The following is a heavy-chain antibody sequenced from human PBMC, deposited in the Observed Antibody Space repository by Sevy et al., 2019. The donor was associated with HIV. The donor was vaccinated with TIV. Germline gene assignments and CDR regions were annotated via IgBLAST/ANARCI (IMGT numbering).Heavy chain of an antibody. CDR2: IWYDGSNK. CDR1: GFTFSNYG. V-gene: IGHV3-33*01. CDR3: ARDKLQTTGSLGDYYYGLDV. Sequence: GGSLRLSCAGSGFTFSNYGMHWVRQAPGKGLEWAAIIWYDGSNKYYTESVKRRFTISRDNSKNMLYLQMNGLRAEDTAVYYCARDKLQTTGSLGDYYYGLDVWGQGTRVTVSS. J-gene: IGHJ6*02. D-gene: IGHD3-16*01.